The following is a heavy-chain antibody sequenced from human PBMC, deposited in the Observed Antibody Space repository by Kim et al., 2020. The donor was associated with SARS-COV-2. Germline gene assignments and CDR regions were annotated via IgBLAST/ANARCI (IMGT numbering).Heavy chain of an antibody. Sequence: YAKNFQGRVTMTRDTATSTVYMELSSLRSEDTAVYFCAREDTSSSYFGMDVWGQGTTVTVSS. V-gene: IGHV1-46*01. J-gene: IGHJ6*02. D-gene: IGHD6-13*01. CDR3: AREDTSSSYFGMDV.